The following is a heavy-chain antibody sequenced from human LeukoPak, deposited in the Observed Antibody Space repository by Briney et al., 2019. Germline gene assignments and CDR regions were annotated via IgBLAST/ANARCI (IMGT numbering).Heavy chain of an antibody. J-gene: IGHJ4*02. CDR1: GYSFTSYW. CDR3: ATLEGYCSSTSCYTHYFDY. CDR2: TYPGDSDT. V-gene: IGHV5-51*01. D-gene: IGHD2-2*02. Sequence: GESLKISCKGSGYSFTSYWIGWVRQMPGKGLEWMGITYPGDSDTRYSPSFQGQVTISADKSISTAYLQWSSLKASDTAMYYCATLEGYCSSTSCYTHYFDYWGQGTLVTVSS.